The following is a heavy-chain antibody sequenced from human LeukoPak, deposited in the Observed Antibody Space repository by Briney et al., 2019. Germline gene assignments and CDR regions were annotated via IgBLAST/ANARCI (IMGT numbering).Heavy chain of an antibody. CDR2: INHSGST. CDR1: AGSFSGYD. Sequence: PSETLSLTCAVYAGSFSGYDWSWIRQPPGKGLEWLGEINHSGSTNYNPSLKSRVTISVDTSKNQFSLKLRPVTAADTAVYYSSRAKRYCSSTSCSLSSYYYYMDVSGKGTTVTVSS. J-gene: IGHJ6*03. V-gene: IGHV4-34*01. D-gene: IGHD2-2*01. CDR3: SRAKRYCSSTSCSLSSYYYYMDV.